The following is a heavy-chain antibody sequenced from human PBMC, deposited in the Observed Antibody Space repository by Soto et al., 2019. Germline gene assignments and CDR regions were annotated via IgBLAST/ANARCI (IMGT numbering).Heavy chain of an antibody. D-gene: IGHD5-12*01. CDR2: ISAYNGNT. CDR3: ARVGHSGYDFPTDFDY. CDR1: GYTFTSYG. Sequence: ASVKVSCKASGYTFTSYGISWVRQAPGQGLEWMGWISAYNGNTNYAQKLQGRVTMTTDTSTSTAYMELRSLRSDDTAVYYCARVGHSGYDFPTDFDYWGQGTLVTVYS. V-gene: IGHV1-18*01. J-gene: IGHJ4*02.